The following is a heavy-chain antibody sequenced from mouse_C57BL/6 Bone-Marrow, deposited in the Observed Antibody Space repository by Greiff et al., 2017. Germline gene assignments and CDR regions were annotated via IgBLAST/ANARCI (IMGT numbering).Heavy chain of an antibody. CDR3: AREGCYYAMDY. Sequence: QVQLQQPGAELVKPGASVKLSCKASGYTFTSYWMHWVKQRTGQGLEWIGMIHPNSGSTNYNEKFKSKATLTVDKSSSTAYMQLSSLTSEDSAVYYGAREGCYYAMDYWGQGTSVTVAS. CDR2: IHPNSGST. J-gene: IGHJ4*01. CDR1: GYTFTSYW. V-gene: IGHV1-64*01.